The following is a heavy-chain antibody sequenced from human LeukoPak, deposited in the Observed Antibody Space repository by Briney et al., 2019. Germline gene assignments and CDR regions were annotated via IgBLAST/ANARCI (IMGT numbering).Heavy chain of an antibody. J-gene: IGHJ4*02. Sequence: PGGSLRLSCAASGFTFSSYAMSWVRQAPGKGLEWVAFIRYDGSNKYYADSVKGRFTISRDNSKNTLYLQMNSLRAEDTAVYYCASSAPITIFGVGGPFNYWGQGTLVTVSS. D-gene: IGHD3-3*01. V-gene: IGHV3-30*02. CDR3: ASSAPITIFGVGGPFNY. CDR1: GFTFSSYA. CDR2: IRYDGSNK.